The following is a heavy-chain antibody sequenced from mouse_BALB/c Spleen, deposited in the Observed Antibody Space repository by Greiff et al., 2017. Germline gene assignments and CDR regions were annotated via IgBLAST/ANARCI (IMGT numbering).Heavy chain of an antibody. J-gene: IGHJ2*01. CDR2: INPSNGGT. Sequence: QVQLLQPGAELVKPGASVKLSCTASGFTFTSYWMPWVQLRPGQGLAWIGEINPSNGGTNYNEKFTRKATRTVDKSSSTAYMQLSSLTSEDSAVYDGTIGGGLRRGDMDDWGQGTTLTVSS. CDR1: GFTFTSYW. V-gene: IGHV1S16*01. CDR3: TIGGGLRRGDMDD. D-gene: IGHD2-2*01.